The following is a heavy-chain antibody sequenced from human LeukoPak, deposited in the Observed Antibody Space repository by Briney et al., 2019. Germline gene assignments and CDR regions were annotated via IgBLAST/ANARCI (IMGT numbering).Heavy chain of an antibody. J-gene: IGHJ4*02. D-gene: IGHD3-22*01. CDR3: ARSYYYDSSGYFDY. CDR2: IYSSGST. CDR1: GGSIISFY. Sequence: SETLSLTRTVSGGSIISFYWSWIRQPAGKGLEWIGRIYSSGSTNYNPSLKSRVTMSADTSKNQFSLKLSSVTAADTAVYYCARSYYYDSSGYFDYWGEGTLVTVSS. V-gene: IGHV4-4*07.